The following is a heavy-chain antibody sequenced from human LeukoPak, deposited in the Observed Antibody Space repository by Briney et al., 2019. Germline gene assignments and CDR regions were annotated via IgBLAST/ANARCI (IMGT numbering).Heavy chain of an antibody. D-gene: IGHD4-17*01. Sequence: GGSLRLSCAASGFTFRNYAMHWVRQAPGKGLEWVAVMSYDGSNKFYADSVKDRFTISRDNSKNTLYLQMSSLKPEDTAVYYCAREEYGEHFFDYWGQGTLVTVSS. V-gene: IGHV3-30-3*01. J-gene: IGHJ4*02. CDR3: AREEYGEHFFDY. CDR2: MSYDGSNK. CDR1: GFTFRNYA.